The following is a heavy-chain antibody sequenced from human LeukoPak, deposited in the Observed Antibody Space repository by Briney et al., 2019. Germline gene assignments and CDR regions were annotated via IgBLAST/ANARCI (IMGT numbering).Heavy chain of an antibody. Sequence: ASVKVSCKASGYSFTGYYMHWVRQAPGQGLEWMGWVNPNSGGTKYAQKFQGRVTMTRDMSVSTAYMELRRPRSDDTAVYYCARAEGYCSGGSCYEIDYWGQGTLVTVSS. D-gene: IGHD2-15*01. CDR3: ARAEGYCSGGSCYEIDY. CDR2: VNPNSGGT. V-gene: IGHV1-2*02. J-gene: IGHJ4*02. CDR1: GYSFTGYY.